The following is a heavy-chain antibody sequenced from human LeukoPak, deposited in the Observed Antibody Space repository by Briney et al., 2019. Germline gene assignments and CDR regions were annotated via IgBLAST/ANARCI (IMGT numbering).Heavy chain of an antibody. Sequence: SEPLSLTCAVSGGSFSGYYWSWIRQPPGKGLEWIGEINHSGSTNYNPSLKSQVTISVDTSKNQFSLKLSSVTAADTAVYYCASWSEMATINYWGQGTLVTVSS. D-gene: IGHD5-24*01. CDR3: ASWSEMATINY. CDR2: INHSGST. J-gene: IGHJ4*02. CDR1: GGSFSGYY. V-gene: IGHV4-34*01.